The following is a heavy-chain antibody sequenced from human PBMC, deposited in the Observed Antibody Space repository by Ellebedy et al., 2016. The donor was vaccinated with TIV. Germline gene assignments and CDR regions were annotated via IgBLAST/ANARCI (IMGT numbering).Heavy chain of an antibody. CDR2: IIPIFGTA. CDR3: ARGGCSSTSCYNYYYMDV. Sequence: SVKVSCXASGGTFSSYAISWVRQAPGQGLEWMGGIIPIFGTANYAQKFQGRVTITADESTSTAYMELSSLRSEDTAVYYCARGGCSSTSCYNYYYMDVWGKGTTVTVSS. CDR1: GGTFSSYA. V-gene: IGHV1-69*13. J-gene: IGHJ6*03. D-gene: IGHD2-2*02.